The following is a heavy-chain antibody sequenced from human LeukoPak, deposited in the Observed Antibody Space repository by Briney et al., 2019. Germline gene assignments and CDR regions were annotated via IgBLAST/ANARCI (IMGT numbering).Heavy chain of an antibody. D-gene: IGHD3-22*01. V-gene: IGHV3-74*01. CDR1: GFTFSNYW. CDR2: INSDGINT. CDR3: ARDLGQYYDTSDNWFDP. J-gene: IGHJ5*02. Sequence: GGSLRRSCAASGFTFSNYWMHWVRQAPGKGLVWVSRINSDGINTSYADSVKGRFTISRDNAKNTLNLQMNSLRAEDTAVYYCARDLGQYYDTSDNWFDPWGQGTLVTVSS.